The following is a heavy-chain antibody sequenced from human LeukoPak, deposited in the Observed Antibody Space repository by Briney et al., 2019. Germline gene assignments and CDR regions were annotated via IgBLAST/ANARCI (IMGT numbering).Heavy chain of an antibody. J-gene: IGHJ4*02. CDR2: ISSSSTYI. V-gene: IGHV3-21*01. CDR3: ARAPPGPLDY. CDR1: GFTFNTYS. D-gene: IGHD3-10*01. Sequence: GGSLRLSCAASGFTFNTYSMNCVRQAPGKGLEWVSSISSSSTYIYYADSVKGRFTISRDNAKNSLYLQMNSLRAEDTAVYYCARAPPGPLDYWGQGTLVTVSS.